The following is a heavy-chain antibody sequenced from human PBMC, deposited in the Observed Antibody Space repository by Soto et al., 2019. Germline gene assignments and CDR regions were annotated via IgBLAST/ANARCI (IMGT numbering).Heavy chain of an antibody. CDR2: IFYSGPT. D-gene: IGHD5-12*01. Sequence: SETLSLTCTVSGASISNGGYYWSWIRQQPGKGLEWIGYIFYSGPTYYNPSLKSRVSISVDTSKNQFSLKLSSVTAADTAVYYCASSSRDGYNAVDYWRQGTLVTVSS. CDR1: GASISNGGYY. J-gene: IGHJ4*02. CDR3: ASSSRDGYNAVDY. V-gene: IGHV4-31*03.